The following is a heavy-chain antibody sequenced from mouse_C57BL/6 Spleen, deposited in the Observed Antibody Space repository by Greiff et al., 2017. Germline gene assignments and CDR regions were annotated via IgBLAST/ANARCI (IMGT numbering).Heavy chain of an antibody. CDR3: ARGIYFDY. CDR2: IRNKANGYTT. J-gene: IGHJ2*01. Sequence: DVMLVESGGGLVQPGGSLSLSCAASGFTFTDYYMSWVRQLPGKALEWLGFIRNKANGYTTEYSASVKGRFTISRDNSQSILYLQMNALRAEPSATYYCARGIYFDYWGQSTTLTVSS. CDR1: GFTFTDYY. V-gene: IGHV7-3*03.